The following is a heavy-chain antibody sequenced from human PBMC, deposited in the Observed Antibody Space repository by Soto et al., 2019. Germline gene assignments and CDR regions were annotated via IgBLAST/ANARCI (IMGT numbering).Heavy chain of an antibody. D-gene: IGHD2-15*01. CDR1: GFTFSSYG. CDR2: ISYDGSNK. CDR3: AKVLIGGVATTLFDY. Sequence: GGSLRLSCAASGFTFSSYGMRWVHQAPGKGLEWVAVISYDGSNKYYADSVKGRFTISRDNSKNTLYLQMNSLRAEDTAVYYCAKVLIGGVATTLFDYWGQGTLVTVSS. J-gene: IGHJ4*02. V-gene: IGHV3-30*18.